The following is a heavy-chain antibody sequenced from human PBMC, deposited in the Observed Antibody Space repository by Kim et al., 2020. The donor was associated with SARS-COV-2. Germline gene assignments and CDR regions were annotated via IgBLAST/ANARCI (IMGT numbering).Heavy chain of an antibody. V-gene: IGHV4-61*02. Sequence: SETLSLTCTVSGGSISSGSYYWSWIRQPAGKGLEWIGRIYTSGSTNYNPSLKSRVTISVDTSKNQFSLKLSSVTAADTAVYYCARDRLAIAAAGHYYYGMDVWGQGTTVTVSS. J-gene: IGHJ6*02. CDR2: IYTSGST. D-gene: IGHD6-13*01. CDR1: GGSISSGSYY. CDR3: ARDRLAIAAAGHYYYGMDV.